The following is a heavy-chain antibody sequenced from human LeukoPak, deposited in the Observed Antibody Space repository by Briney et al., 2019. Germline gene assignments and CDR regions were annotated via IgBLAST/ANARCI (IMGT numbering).Heavy chain of an antibody. Sequence: PSQTLSLTCTVSGDSISSGSYYWSWIRQPAGKGLEWIGRIYFSGSTNYNPSLKSRVTISVDKSKNQFSLKLSSVTAADTAVYYCARERRTKDYGSGSYSLDYWGQGTLVTVSS. V-gene: IGHV4-61*02. CDR2: IYFSGST. CDR3: ARERRTKDYGSGSYSLDY. CDR1: GDSISSGSYY. D-gene: IGHD3-10*01. J-gene: IGHJ4*02.